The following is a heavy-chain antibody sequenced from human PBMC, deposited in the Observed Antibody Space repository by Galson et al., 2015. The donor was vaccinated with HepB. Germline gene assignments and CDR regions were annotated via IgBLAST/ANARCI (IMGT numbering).Heavy chain of an antibody. Sequence: SSKISCNSSGYTFTTYDISWVRRAPARGGQWMGWISDYNGNTNYEQKLQGRVTMTTDTSTSTAYMELRSLRSDDTAVYYCARDRVVVVAATRSGEITGMDVWGQGTLVTVFS. V-gene: IGHV1-18*04. CDR1: GYTFTTYD. CDR2: ISDYNGNT. CDR3: ARDRVVVVAATRSGEITGMDV. D-gene: IGHD2-15*01. J-gene: IGHJ6*02.